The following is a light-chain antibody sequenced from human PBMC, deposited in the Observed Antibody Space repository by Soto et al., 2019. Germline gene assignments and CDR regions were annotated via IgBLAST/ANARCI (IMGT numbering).Light chain of an antibody. V-gene: IGLV3-9*01. CDR1: NIGSKN. Sequence: SYELTQPLSVSVALGQTARITCGGNNIGSKNVHWYQQKPGQAPVLVIYRDSNRPSWIPERFSGSNSGNTATLTISRAPAGDESDYYCQVWDSSTARVFGGGTKLTVL. CDR2: RDS. J-gene: IGLJ3*02. CDR3: QVWDSSTARV.